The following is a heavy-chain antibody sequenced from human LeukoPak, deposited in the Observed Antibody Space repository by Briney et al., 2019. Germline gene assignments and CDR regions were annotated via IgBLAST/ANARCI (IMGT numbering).Heavy chain of an antibody. CDR1: GFTFDDYA. V-gene: IGHV3-9*01. D-gene: IGHD2-2*01. CDR3: AKDPSDCSSTSCYGWFDP. Sequence: SLRLSCAASGFTFDDYAMHWVRQAPGKGLEWVSGISWNSGSISYADSVKGRFTISRDNAKNSLYLQMNSLRAEDTALYYCAKDPSDCSSTSCYGWFDPWGQGTLVTVSS. J-gene: IGHJ5*02. CDR2: ISWNSGSI.